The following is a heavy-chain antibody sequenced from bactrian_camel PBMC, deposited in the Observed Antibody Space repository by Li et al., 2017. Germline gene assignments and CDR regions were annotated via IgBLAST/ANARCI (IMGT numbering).Heavy chain of an antibody. D-gene: IGHD5*01. J-gene: IGHJ4*01. V-gene: IGHV3S53*01. Sequence: HVQLVESGGGSVQAGGSLRLSCAVSGYTDKVTIMAWFRQVPGKEREGVAGICTAGRTYYADSVKGRFTISRDNAKNTLYLQMNSLKPEDTAVYYCVRDPSWGCRGCGYWGQGTEVTVS. CDR3: VRDPSWGCRGCGY. CDR2: ICTAGRT. CDR1: GYTDKVTI.